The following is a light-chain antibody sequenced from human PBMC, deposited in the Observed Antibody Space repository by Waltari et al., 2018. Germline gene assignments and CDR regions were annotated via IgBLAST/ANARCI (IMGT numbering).Light chain of an antibody. Sequence: EIVLTQSPATLSLSPGERATIPCRASQSFRVYLAWYQQKPGQAPRLLIYDTSNRASGTPDRFSGSGSGTDFSLSISSLEPEDFAVYYCQQRHNWPLTFGGGTKVEIK. CDR3: QQRHNWPLT. J-gene: IGKJ4*01. CDR2: DTS. CDR1: QSFRVY. V-gene: IGKV3-11*01.